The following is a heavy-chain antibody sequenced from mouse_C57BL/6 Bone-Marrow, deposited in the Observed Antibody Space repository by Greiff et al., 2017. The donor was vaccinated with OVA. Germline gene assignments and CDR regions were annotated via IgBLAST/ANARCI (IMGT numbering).Heavy chain of an antibody. D-gene: IGHD2-5*01. CDR1: GFTFSDYG. V-gene: IGHV5-17*01. CDR2: ISSGSSTI. Sequence: EVKLQESGGGLVKPGGSLKLSCAASGFTFSDYGMHWVRQAPEKGLEWVAYISSGSSTIYYADTVKGRFTISRDNAKNTLFLQMTSLRSEDTAMYYCARSSYYSNWYFDVWGTGTTVTVSS. J-gene: IGHJ1*03. CDR3: ARSSYYSNWYFDV.